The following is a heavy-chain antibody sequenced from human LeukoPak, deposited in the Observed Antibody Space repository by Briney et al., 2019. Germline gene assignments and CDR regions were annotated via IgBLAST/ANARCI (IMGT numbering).Heavy chain of an antibody. D-gene: IGHD3-10*01. J-gene: IGHJ6*03. CDR2: MNPNSGNT. CDR3: ASSYGSGRPYYMDV. CDR1: GYTFTSYD. Sequence: ASVKVSCKASGYTFTSYDINWVRQATGQGLEWMGWMNPNSGNTGYAQKFQGRVTITRNTSISTAYMELSSLRSEDTAVYYCASSYGSGRPYYMDVWGKGTMVTVSS. V-gene: IGHV1-8*03.